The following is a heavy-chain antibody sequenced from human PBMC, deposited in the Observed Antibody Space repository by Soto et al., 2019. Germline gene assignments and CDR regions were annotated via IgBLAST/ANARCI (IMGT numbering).Heavy chain of an antibody. D-gene: IGHD1-1*01. J-gene: IGHJ5*02. CDR2: IDWDDDK. Sequence: SGPTLVNPTHPLTLTCTFSGFSLSTSGMRVSWIRQPPGKALEWLARIDWDDDKFYSTSLKTRLTISKDTSKNQVVLTMTNMDPVDTATYYCAKTGTDGSWFDPWGQGTLVTVSS. CDR3: AKTGTDGSWFDP. CDR1: GFSLSTSGMR. V-gene: IGHV2-70*04.